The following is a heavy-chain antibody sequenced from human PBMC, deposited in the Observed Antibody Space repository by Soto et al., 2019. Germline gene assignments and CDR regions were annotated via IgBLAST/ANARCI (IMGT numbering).Heavy chain of an antibody. J-gene: IGHJ4*02. D-gene: IGHD2-2*01. CDR1: GGSFSGYY. Sequence: PSETLSLTCAVYGGSFSGYYWSWIRQPPGKGLEWIGEINHSGSTNYNPSLKSRVTISVDTSKNQFSLKLSSVTAADTAVYYCARARYCSSTSCPYYFDYWGRGTLVTVSS. CDR3: ARARYCSSTSCPYYFDY. V-gene: IGHV4-34*01. CDR2: INHSGST.